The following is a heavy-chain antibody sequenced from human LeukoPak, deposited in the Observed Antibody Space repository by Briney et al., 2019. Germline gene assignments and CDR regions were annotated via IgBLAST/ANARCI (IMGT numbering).Heavy chain of an antibody. D-gene: IGHD5-12*01. CDR2: INHSGST. J-gene: IGHJ4*02. CDR1: GGSFSGYY. Sequence: SETLSLTCAVYGGSFSGYYWSWIRQPPGKGLEWIGEINHSGSTNYNPSLKSRVTISVDTSKNQFSLKLSSVTAADTAVYYCARLYVATTPDYWGQGTLVTVSS. V-gene: IGHV4-34*01. CDR3: ARLYVATTPDY.